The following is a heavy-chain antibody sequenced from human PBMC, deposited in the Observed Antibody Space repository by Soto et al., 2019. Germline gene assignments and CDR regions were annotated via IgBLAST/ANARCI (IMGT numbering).Heavy chain of an antibody. CDR3: ASVRGGYYYAMDV. D-gene: IGHD3-10*02. CDR2: IYYSGST. Sequence: SETLSLTCTVSGGSISSGGYYWSWIRQHPGKGLEWIGYIYYSGSTYYNPSLKSRVTISVDTSKNQFSLKLSSVTAADTAVYYCASVRGGYYYAMDVWGQGTTVTVSS. J-gene: IGHJ6*02. CDR1: GGSISSGGYY. V-gene: IGHV4-31*03.